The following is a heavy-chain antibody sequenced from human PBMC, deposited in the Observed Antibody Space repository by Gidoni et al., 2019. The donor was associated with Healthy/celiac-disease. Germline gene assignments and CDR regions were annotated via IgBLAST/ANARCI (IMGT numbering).Heavy chain of an antibody. Sequence: EVQLLEYGGGLVQPGGSLRLSCAASGFTFSSNAMSWVRLAPGKGLEWGSTFSGSGGSTFYADSVKGRFTISRDNSKNTLYLQMNSLRAEDTAVYYCAKSPPPFWSGYYIFDYWGQGTLVTVSS. V-gene: IGHV3-23*01. CDR3: AKSPPPFWSGYYIFDY. CDR1: GFTFSSNA. CDR2: FSGSGGST. D-gene: IGHD3-3*01. J-gene: IGHJ4*02.